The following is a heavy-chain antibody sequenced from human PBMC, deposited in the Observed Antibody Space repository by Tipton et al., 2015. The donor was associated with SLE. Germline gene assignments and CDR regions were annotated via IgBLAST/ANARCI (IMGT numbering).Heavy chain of an antibody. CDR3: ASREVSSYYYYYMDV. V-gene: IGHV4-31*03. J-gene: IGHJ6*03. D-gene: IGHD2-2*01. CDR1: GGSISSGGHY. CDR2: IYYSGST. Sequence: TLSLTCTVSGGSISSGGHYWSWIRQHPVKGLEWIGYIYYSGSTYYNPSLKSRVTISVDTSKNQFSLKLSSVTAADTAVYYCASREVSSYYYYYMDVWGKGTTVTVSS.